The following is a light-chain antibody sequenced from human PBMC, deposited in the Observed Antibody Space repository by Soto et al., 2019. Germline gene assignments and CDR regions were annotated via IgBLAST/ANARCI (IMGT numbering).Light chain of an antibody. CDR2: ASS. CDR3: QQCYSVLFT. V-gene: IGKV1-39*01. Sequence: DIPMTQSPSSLSASVGDRVTITCRATQDIKSFLNWYQKKPGKAPKLLIYASSTLQSGVPSRFSGSGSGTHFTLTITSLQPEDFATYYCQQCYSVLFTFGGGTKVEIE. CDR1: QDIKSF. J-gene: IGKJ4*01.